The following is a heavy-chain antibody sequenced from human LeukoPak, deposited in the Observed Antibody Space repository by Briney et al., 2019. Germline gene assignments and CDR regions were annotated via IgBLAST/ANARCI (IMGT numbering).Heavy chain of an antibody. Sequence: ASVKVSCKASGYTFTGYYMHWVRQAPGQGVEWMGWINPNSGGTNYAQKFQGRVTMTRDTSISTAYMELSRLRSDHTAVYYCAREGWEPDAFDSWGQGTMVTASS. CDR3: AREGWEPDAFDS. J-gene: IGHJ3*02. CDR2: INPNSGGT. V-gene: IGHV1-2*02. D-gene: IGHD1-26*01. CDR1: GYTFTGYY.